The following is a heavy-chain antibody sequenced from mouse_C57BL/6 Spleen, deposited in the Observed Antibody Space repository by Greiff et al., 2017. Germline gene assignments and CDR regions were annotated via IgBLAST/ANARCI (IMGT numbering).Heavy chain of an antibody. V-gene: IGHV5-16*01. J-gene: IGHJ4*01. Sequence: EVQLVESEGGLVQPGSSMKLSCTASGFTFSDYYMAWVRQVPEKGLEWVANINYDGSSTYYLDSLKSRFIISRGNAKNILYLQMSSLKSEDTATYYCARSIYYGYDVGAMDYWGQGTSVTVSS. D-gene: IGHD2-2*01. CDR2: INYDGSST. CDR1: GFTFSDYY. CDR3: ARSIYYGYDVGAMDY.